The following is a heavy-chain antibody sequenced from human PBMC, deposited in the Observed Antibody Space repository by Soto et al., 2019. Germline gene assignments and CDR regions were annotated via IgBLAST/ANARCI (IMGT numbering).Heavy chain of an antibody. D-gene: IGHD3-9*01. CDR1: GFSLSSHGMS. CDR2: IDWDDDY. J-gene: IGHJ4*02. V-gene: IGHV2-70*11. Sequence: SGPTRVNPTQTLTLTCTFSGFSLSSHGMSVSWIGQPPGKALEWLARIDWDDDYYFNTSLKTRLTISKDTSKNQVVLTMTDMDPVDTATYYCARVLRYFDRDYYLDYWGRGTLVTVSS. CDR3: ARVLRYFDRDYYLDY.